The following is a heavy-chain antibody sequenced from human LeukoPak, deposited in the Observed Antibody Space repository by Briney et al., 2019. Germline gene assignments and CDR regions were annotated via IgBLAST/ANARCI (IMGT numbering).Heavy chain of an antibody. V-gene: IGHV5-51*01. CDR2: IYPGDSDT. CDR1: GYSFSSYW. CDR3: AGQDIVVVTAATRAFDI. D-gene: IGHD2-15*01. J-gene: IGHJ3*02. Sequence: GESLKISCKGFGYSFSSYWVAWVRQMPGKGLEWMGIIYPGDSDTRYSPSFQGQVTISADKSISTAYLQWSSLKASDTAMYYCAGQDIVVVTAATRAFDIWGQGTMVTVSS.